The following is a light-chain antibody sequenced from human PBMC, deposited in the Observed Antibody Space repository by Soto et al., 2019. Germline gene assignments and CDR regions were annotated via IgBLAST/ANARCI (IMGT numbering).Light chain of an antibody. CDR1: QGIRND. V-gene: IGKV1-6*01. CDR3: LQKYFYPFT. J-gene: IGKJ3*01. Sequence: AIQMTQSPSSLSASVGDRGTITCRASQGIRNDLDWFQQKPGKAPKLLIYAASNLQSGVPERFSGSGSGTDFTLTISSLQPEDFATYYCLQKYFYPFTFGPGTKVDIK. CDR2: AAS.